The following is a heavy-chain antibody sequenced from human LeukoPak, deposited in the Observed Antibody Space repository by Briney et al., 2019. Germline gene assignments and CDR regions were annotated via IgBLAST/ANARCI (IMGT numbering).Heavy chain of an antibody. D-gene: IGHD3-10*01. Sequence: SETLSLTCTVSGGSISSGDYCWSWIRQPPGKGLEWIGYIYYSGSTYYNPSLKSRVTISVDTSKNQFSLKLSSVTAADTAVYYCARRYNYGSGIDYWGQGTLVTVSS. V-gene: IGHV4-30-4*02. CDR2: IYYSGST. J-gene: IGHJ4*02. CDR1: GGSISSGDYC. CDR3: ARRYNYGSGIDY.